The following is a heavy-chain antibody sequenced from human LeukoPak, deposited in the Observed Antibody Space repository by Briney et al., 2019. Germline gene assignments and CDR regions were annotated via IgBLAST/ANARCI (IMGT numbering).Heavy chain of an antibody. V-gene: IGHV3-23*01. J-gene: IGHJ5*02. CDR2: ISGSGDST. D-gene: IGHD5-12*01. CDR3: AKDRLYGYDSPGSRDP. CDR1: GFTISRSA. Sequence: GGSLRLSCAASGFTISRSAMSWVRQAPGKGLEWVSGISGSGDSTHYADSVEGRFTIARDNSKNTLYLQLNSLRAEDTAVYYCAKDRLYGYDSPGSRDPWGQGTLVTVSS.